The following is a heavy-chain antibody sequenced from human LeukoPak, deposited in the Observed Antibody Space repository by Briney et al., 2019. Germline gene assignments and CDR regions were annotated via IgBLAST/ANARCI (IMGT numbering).Heavy chain of an antibody. V-gene: IGHV3-48*03. D-gene: IGHD3-22*01. Sequence: HTGGSLRLSCAASGFTFSSYEMNWVRQAPGKGLEWVSYISSSGSTIYYADSVKGRFTISRDNAKNSLYLQMNSLRAEDTAVYYCATDSSGYYYQGEYWGQGTLVTVSS. CDR2: ISSSGSTI. CDR1: GFTFSSYE. CDR3: ATDSSGYYYQGEY. J-gene: IGHJ4*02.